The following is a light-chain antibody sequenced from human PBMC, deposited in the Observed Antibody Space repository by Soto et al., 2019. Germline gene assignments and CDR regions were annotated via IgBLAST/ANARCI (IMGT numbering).Light chain of an antibody. CDR1: QSVSSSY. CDR3: QKYGNSPRT. J-gene: IGKJ1*01. V-gene: IGKV3-20*01. CDR2: GAS. Sequence: EIVLTQSPGTLSLSPGERATLSCRASQSVSSSYLAWYQQRPGQAPRLLIYGASSRATGIPDRFSGSGSGTEFTLTISRLEPEDLAVYYCQKYGNSPRTFGQGTKVEIK.